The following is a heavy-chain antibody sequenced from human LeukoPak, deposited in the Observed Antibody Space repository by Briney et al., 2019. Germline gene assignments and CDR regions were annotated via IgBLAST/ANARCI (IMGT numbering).Heavy chain of an antibody. Sequence: SETLSLTCTVSGGSISSYYWSWIRQPPGKELEWIGYIYYSGSTNYNPSLKSRVTISVDTSKNQFSLKLSSVTAADTAVYYCARAGSRAFDIWGQGTMVTVSS. CDR3: ARAGSRAFDI. CDR2: IYYSGST. CDR1: GGSISSYY. J-gene: IGHJ3*02. V-gene: IGHV4-59*01.